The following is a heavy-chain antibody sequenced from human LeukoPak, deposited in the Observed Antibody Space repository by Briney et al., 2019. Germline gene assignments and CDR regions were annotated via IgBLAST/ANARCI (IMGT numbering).Heavy chain of an antibody. CDR3: ARAARYGSGTSNLFDH. V-gene: IGHV4-31*03. CDR1: GASISSGGYY. Sequence: PSQTLSLTCTVSGASISSGGYYWSWIRQHPGEGLEWVGFIYYSGNTFYSPSLKSRLTISVDTSKNQFSLKLSSVTAADTAVYFCARAARYGSGTSNLFDHWGQGTLVTVSS. J-gene: IGHJ4*02. D-gene: IGHD3-10*01. CDR2: IYYSGNT.